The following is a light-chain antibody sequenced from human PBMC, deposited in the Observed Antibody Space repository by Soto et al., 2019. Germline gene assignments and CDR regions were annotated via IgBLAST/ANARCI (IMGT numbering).Light chain of an antibody. Sequence: EVVLTQSAGTLALSGGERATLSCRASQSVSSSYLAWYQHRPGQAPRLLIFGASSRATGIPDRFSGTGYGTDFNLTISRLETEDFAVYYCQQYGNSPWTFGQGTKVDIK. J-gene: IGKJ1*01. CDR1: QSVSSSY. CDR2: GAS. CDR3: QQYGNSPWT. V-gene: IGKV3-20*01.